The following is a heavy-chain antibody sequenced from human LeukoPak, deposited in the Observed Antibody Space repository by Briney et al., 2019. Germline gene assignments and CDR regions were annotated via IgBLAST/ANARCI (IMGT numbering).Heavy chain of an antibody. D-gene: IGHD2-2*01. CDR3: ARIVVVPAVPRSRYFDL. CDR2: INHSGST. J-gene: IGHJ2*01. V-gene: IGHV4-34*01. Sequence: SETLSLTCAVYGGSFSGYYWSWIRQPPGKELEWIGEINHSGSTNYNPSLKSRVTISVDTSKNQFSLKLSSVTAADTAVYYCARIVVVPAVPRSRYFDLWGRGTLVTVSS. CDR1: GGSFSGYY.